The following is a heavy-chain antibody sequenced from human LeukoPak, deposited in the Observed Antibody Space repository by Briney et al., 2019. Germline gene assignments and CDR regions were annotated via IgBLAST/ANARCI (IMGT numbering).Heavy chain of an antibody. CDR2: ISHDGSNN. CDR3: AGSPKYSSSWFEYFQH. J-gene: IGHJ1*01. Sequence: GGSLRLSCAASGFTFSSYAMHWVRQAPGKGLEWVAAISHDGSNNYHADSVKGRFTISRDNSKNTVYLQMNSLRAEDTAVYFCAGSPKYSSSWFEYFQHWGQGTLVTVSS. CDR1: GFTFSSYA. V-gene: IGHV3-30*01. D-gene: IGHD6-13*01.